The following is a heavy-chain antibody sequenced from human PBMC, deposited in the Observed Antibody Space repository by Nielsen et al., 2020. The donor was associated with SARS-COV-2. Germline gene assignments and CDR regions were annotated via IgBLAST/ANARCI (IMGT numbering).Heavy chain of an antibody. CDR3: ARVAGSGGDY. J-gene: IGHJ4*02. Sequence: GESLKISCAASGFSFSSYAITWVRQAPGKGLEWVSAITGSGGDTYYADSVKGRFTISRDNSRNTRYLQMNSLRAEDTAVYYCARVAGSGGDYWGQGTLVTVSS. CDR2: ITGSGGDT. V-gene: IGHV3-23*01. D-gene: IGHD2-15*01. CDR1: GFSFSSYA.